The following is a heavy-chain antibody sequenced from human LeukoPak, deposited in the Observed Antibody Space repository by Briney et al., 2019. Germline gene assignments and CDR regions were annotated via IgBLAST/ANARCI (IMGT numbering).Heavy chain of an antibody. Sequence: SETLSLTCAVYGGSFSGYYWSWIRQPPGKGLEWIGEINHSGSTNYNPSLKSRVTISVDTSKNQFSLKLSSVTAADTAVYYCARRGSSYYYYMDVWGKGTTVTVSS. CDR3: ARRGSSYYYYMDV. D-gene: IGHD3-10*01. J-gene: IGHJ6*03. CDR2: INHSGST. CDR1: GGSFSGYY. V-gene: IGHV4-34*01.